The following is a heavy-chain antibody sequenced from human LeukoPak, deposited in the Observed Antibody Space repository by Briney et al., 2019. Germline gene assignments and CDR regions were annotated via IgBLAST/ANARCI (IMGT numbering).Heavy chain of an antibody. Sequence: TGGSLRLSCAASGFTFSNYGMHWVRQAPGKGLEWVSAISGSGGRTYYADSVKGRFTISRDNSKSTLYLQMNSLRAEDTATYYCGKEVTGVPPTVDYWGQGTLVTVSS. V-gene: IGHV3-23*01. J-gene: IGHJ4*02. CDR2: ISGSGGRT. D-gene: IGHD3-10*01. CDR3: GKEVTGVPPTVDY. CDR1: GFTFSNYG.